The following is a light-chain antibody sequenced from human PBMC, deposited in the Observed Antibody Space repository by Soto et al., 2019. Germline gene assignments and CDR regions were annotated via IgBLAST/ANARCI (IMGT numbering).Light chain of an antibody. V-gene: IGLV1-51*01. CDR1: SSNIGNNF. CDR2: DSN. CDR3: GTWDSSLSAGV. Sequence: QSVLTQPPSVSAAPGQKVTSSCSGSSSNIGNNFVSWYQQLPGTAPKLLIYDSNKRPSGIPDRFSGSKSGTSATLGITGVQTGDEADFYCGTWDSSLSAGVFGGGTKLTVL. J-gene: IGLJ2*01.